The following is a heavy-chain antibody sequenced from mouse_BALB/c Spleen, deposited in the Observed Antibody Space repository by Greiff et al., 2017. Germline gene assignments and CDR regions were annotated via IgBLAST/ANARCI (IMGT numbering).Heavy chain of an antibody. CDR1: GFSLTSYV. CDR3: ASEDYAWYLDV. Sequence: QVQLQQSGPGLVQPSQSLSITCTASGFSLTSYVVHWVRQSPGKGLEWLGVIWSGGSGDYNAAVISRLNISKDNSKSQVFFKMNSLQANDTAICYCASEDYAWYLDVWGAGTTVTVSS. D-gene: IGHD1-1*02. J-gene: IGHJ1*01. V-gene: IGHV2-2*02. CDR2: IWSGGSG.